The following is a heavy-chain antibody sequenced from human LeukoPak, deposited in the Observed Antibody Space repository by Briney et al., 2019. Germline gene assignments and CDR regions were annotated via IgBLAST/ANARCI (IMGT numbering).Heavy chain of an antibody. CDR1: GFTFSDYY. CDR2: ISSSGSTI. CDR3: ARSYTGYDCSDY. J-gene: IGHJ4*02. Sequence: PGGSLRLSCAASGFTFSDYYMSWIRQAPGKGLEWISYISSSGSTIYFADSVKGRFTISRDNAKNSLYLQMNSLRAEDTAVYYCARSYTGYDCSDYWGQGTLVTVSS. V-gene: IGHV3-11*01. D-gene: IGHD5-12*01.